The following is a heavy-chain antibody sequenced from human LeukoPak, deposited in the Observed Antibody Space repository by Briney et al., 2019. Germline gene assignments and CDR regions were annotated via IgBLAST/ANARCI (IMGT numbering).Heavy chain of an antibody. CDR1: GDSVSSNSAA. V-gene: IGHV6-1*01. CDR2: TYYRSKWYS. D-gene: IGHD3-22*01. CDR3: ARDCYDSSGYSHYDY. J-gene: IGHJ4*02. Sequence: SQTLSLTCVISGDSVSSNSAAWNWIRQSPSRGLEWLGRTYYRSKWYSYSAVSVKSRIIINPDTSKNQFSLQLNSVTPEDTAVYYCARDCYDSSGYSHYDYWGQGTLVTVSS.